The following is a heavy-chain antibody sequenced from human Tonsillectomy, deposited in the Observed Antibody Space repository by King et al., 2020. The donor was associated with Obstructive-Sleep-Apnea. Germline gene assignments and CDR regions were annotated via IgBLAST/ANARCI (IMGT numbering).Heavy chain of an antibody. CDR1: GFTFSSYW. CDR2: IKQDGSEK. Sequence: QLVQSGGGLVQPGGSLRLSCAASGFTFSSYWMSWVLQAPGKGLEWVANIKQDGSEKYYVDSVKGRFTISRDNAKNSLYLQMNSLRAEDTAVYYCAREGWITMVRGVIINDYFDYWGQGTLVTVSS. J-gene: IGHJ4*02. V-gene: IGHV3-7*01. CDR3: AREGWITMVRGVIINDYFDY. D-gene: IGHD3-10*01.